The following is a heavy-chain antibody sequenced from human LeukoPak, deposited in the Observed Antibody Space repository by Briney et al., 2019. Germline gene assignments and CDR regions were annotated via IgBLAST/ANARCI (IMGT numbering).Heavy chain of an antibody. CDR1: GYSFTTYW. Sequence: GESLKISWKGSGYSFTTYWIGWVRQMPGKGLECMAIIYPHDSNPKYSTSIQGQVTISADKSISTAYLQWSSLKASDTAMYYCASQIYQGGNDAFDIWGQGTMVTVSS. J-gene: IGHJ3*02. CDR2: IYPHDSNP. CDR3: ASQIYQGGNDAFDI. D-gene: IGHD5-12*01. V-gene: IGHV5-51*01.